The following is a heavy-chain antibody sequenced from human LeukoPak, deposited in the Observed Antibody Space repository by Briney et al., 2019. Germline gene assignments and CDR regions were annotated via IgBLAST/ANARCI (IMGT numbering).Heavy chain of an antibody. V-gene: IGHV3-64D*06. J-gene: IGHJ4*02. CDR3: VKDRSMAAPNNDFFDS. CDR2: ISSNGATT. CDR1: GFTFNRFY. Sequence: GGSLRLSCPASGFTFNRFYLHWVRQAPGKGLEFVSHISSNGATTYYADSVKGRFTISRDNSKNTLYLQMSSLRADDTAVYYCVKDRSMAAPNNDFFDSWGQGALVTVSS. D-gene: IGHD6-6*01.